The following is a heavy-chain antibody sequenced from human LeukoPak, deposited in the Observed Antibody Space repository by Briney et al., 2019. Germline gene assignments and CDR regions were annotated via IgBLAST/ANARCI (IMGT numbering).Heavy chain of an antibody. Sequence: GGSLRLSCAASGFTFSSYAMSWVRQAPGKGLEWVSAIRASGGSTYYANSVKGRLTISRDNSKNTLYLQMNSLRAEDTAVYYCAKDIRGYGDYVFDYWGQGTLVTVSS. D-gene: IGHD4-17*01. CDR3: AKDIRGYGDYVFDY. V-gene: IGHV3-23*01. CDR1: GFTFSSYA. CDR2: IRASGGST. J-gene: IGHJ4*02.